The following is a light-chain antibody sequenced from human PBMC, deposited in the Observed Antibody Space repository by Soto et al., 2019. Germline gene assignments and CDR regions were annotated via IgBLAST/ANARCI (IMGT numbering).Light chain of an antibody. CDR3: SSYASSRDVL. CDR2: DVS. V-gene: IGLV2-14*01. CDR1: SSDVGGYNY. J-gene: IGLJ2*01. Sequence: QSALTQPASVSGSPGQSITISCTGTSSDVGGYNYVSWYQQHPGKAPKLMISDVSNRPSGVSNRFSGAKSGNTASLTISGLQAEDEADYDCSSYASSRDVLFSGGTQLTVL.